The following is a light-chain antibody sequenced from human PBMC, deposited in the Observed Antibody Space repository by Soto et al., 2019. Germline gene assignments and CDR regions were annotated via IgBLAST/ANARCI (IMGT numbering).Light chain of an antibody. J-gene: IGLJ3*02. CDR1: SSDVGGYNY. CDR3: SSYTSSNTLWV. Sequence: SVLTQPASVSGSPGQSITISCTGTSSDVGGYNYVSWYQLHPGKAPKLMIYDVSHRPSGVSDRFSGSKSGNTASLTISGLQAEDEADYFCSSYTSSNTLWVFGGGTKVTVL. V-gene: IGLV2-14*03. CDR2: DVS.